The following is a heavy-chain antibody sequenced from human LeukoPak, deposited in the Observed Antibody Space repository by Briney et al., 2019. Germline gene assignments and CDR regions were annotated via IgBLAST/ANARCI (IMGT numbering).Heavy chain of an antibody. J-gene: IGHJ4*02. D-gene: IGHD4-17*01. CDR3: ARTAMGDYVRFPNDY. CDR1: GFTFTSYA. Sequence: PGGSLRLSCAASGFTFTSYAMTWVRQAPRKELEWVSAISAGGGSTYYADSVKGRFTIARDNSKNTLSLQMDSLRAEDTAVYYCARTAMGDYVRFPNDYWGQGTLVTVSS. V-gene: IGHV3-23*01. CDR2: ISAGGGST.